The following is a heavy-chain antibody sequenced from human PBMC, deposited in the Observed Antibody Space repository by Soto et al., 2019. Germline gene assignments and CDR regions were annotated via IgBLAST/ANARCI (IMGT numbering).Heavy chain of an antibody. CDR1: GFTFSSYG. J-gene: IGHJ6*02. Sequence: QVQLVESGGGVVQPGRSLRLSCAASGFTFSSYGMHWVRQAPGKGLERVAVISYDGSNKYYADSVKGRFTISRDNSKNTLYLQMNRLRAEDTAVYYCAKDNGYSHARGTEVCGQGTTVTVSS. D-gene: IGHD5-18*01. CDR3: AKDNGYSHARGTEV. V-gene: IGHV3-30*18. CDR2: ISYDGSNK.